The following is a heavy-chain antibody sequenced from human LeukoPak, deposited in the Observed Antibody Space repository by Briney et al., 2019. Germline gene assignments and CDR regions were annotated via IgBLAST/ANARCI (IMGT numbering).Heavy chain of an antibody. V-gene: IGHV3-23*01. CDR3: AKDRSSGWYDAFDI. CDR1: IFTFSSYA. D-gene: IGHD6-19*01. Sequence: GGSLRLSCAASIFTFSSYAMSWVRQAPGKGLEWVSGISGSAVSTYYADSVKGRFTISRDNSKNTLHLQLNSLRAEDTAVYYCAKDRSSGWYDAFDIWGQGTLVTVSS. J-gene: IGHJ3*02. CDR2: ISGSAVST.